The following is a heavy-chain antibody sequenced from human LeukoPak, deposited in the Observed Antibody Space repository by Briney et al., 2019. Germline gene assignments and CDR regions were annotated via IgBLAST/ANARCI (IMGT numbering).Heavy chain of an antibody. V-gene: IGHV1-8*01. Sequence: GASVKVSCKASGYTFTSYDINWVRQATGQGLEWMGWMNPNSGNTGYAQKFQGRVTMTRNTSISTAYVELSSLRSEDTAVYYCARILGGSSWYLFYYYMDVWGKGTTVTVSS. CDR3: ARILGGSSWYLFYYYMDV. D-gene: IGHD6-13*01. CDR1: GYTFTSYD. J-gene: IGHJ6*03. CDR2: MNPNSGNT.